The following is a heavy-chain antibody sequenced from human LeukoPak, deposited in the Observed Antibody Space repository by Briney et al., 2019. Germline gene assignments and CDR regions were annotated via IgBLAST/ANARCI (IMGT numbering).Heavy chain of an antibody. J-gene: IGHJ4*02. Sequence: SVKVSCKASGYTFTSYIITWVRQAPGQGLEWMGRIIPVVSISNYAQKFQGRVTITADKSTSTAYMEVNSLTSEDTAVYFCARENPRSYDSGGYRLGTFDFWGQGTLVTVSS. CDR3: ARENPRSYDSGGYRLGTFDF. CDR2: IIPVVSIS. V-gene: IGHV1-69*04. D-gene: IGHD3-22*01. CDR1: GYTFTSYI.